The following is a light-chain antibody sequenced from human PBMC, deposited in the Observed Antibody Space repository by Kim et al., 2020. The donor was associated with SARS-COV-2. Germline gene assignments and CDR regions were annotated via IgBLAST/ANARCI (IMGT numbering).Light chain of an antibody. CDR2: RDS. V-gene: IGLV3-9*01. J-gene: IGLJ3*02. Sequence: SYELTQPLSVSVALGQTASITCGGDNIGSKHVHWYQQKAGQALVLVIYRDSSRPAEIPERCSGSNSGNTATLTVSRAQAGDEADYYCQVWDNNTWVFGAGTQLTVL. CDR3: QVWDNNTWV. CDR1: NIGSKH.